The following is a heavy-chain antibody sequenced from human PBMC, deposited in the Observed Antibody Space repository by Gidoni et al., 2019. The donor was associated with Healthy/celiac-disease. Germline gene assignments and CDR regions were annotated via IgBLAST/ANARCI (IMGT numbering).Heavy chain of an antibody. D-gene: IGHD1-26*01. J-gene: IGHJ6*02. CDR1: GFTFSSYR. CDR3: ARDSGSNYPFYYYYGMDV. CDR2: ISSSSSYI. Sequence: EVQLVESGGGLVKPGGSLRLSCAASGFTFSSYRMNWVRQAPGKGLEWVSSISSSSSYIYYADSVKGRFTISRDNAKNSLYLQMNSLRAEDTAVYYCARDSGSNYPFYYYYGMDVWGQGTTVTVSS. V-gene: IGHV3-21*01.